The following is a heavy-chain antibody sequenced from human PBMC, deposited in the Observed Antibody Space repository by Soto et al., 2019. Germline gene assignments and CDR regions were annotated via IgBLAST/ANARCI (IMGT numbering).Heavy chain of an antibody. CDR2: ISRDGSNK. CDR3: VRDRSGSYLEGFDY. J-gene: IGHJ4*02. Sequence: GGSLRLSCAASGFTFRSYAIHWVRQAPGKGLEWVAVISRDGSNKYYVDSVKGRFTISRDNARNSLFLEMKSLRSEDTAVYSCVRDRSGSYLEGFDYWGQGTLVTVSS. V-gene: IGHV3-30*04. D-gene: IGHD1-26*01. CDR1: GFTFRSYA.